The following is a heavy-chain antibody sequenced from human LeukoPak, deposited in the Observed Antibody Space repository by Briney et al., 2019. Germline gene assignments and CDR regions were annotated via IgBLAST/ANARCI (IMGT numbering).Heavy chain of an antibody. CDR3: AWDLGSGYYPLDY. CDR2: INPSGGST. Sequence: GASVNVSCKASGYTFTSYYMRWVRQAPGQGLEWMGIINPSGGSTSYAQKFQGRVTMTRDTSTSTVYMELSSLRSEDTAVYYCAWDLGSGYYPLDYWGQGTLVTVSS. CDR1: GYTFTSYY. J-gene: IGHJ4*02. D-gene: IGHD3-22*01. V-gene: IGHV1-46*01.